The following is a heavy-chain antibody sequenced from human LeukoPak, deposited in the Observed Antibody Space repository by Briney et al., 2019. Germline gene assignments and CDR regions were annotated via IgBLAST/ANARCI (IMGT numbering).Heavy chain of an antibody. CDR2: IKQDGSEK. Sequence: GGSLRLSCAASGFTFSSYWMSWVRQAPGKGLEWVANIKQDGSEKYYVDSVKGRFTISRGNAKNSLYLQMNSLRAEDTGVYYCAKDPYYYDSSGYYRGGDFDIWGQGTMVTVSS. CDR3: AKDPYYYDSSGYYRGGDFDI. CDR1: GFTFSSYW. J-gene: IGHJ3*02. V-gene: IGHV3-7*05. D-gene: IGHD3-22*01.